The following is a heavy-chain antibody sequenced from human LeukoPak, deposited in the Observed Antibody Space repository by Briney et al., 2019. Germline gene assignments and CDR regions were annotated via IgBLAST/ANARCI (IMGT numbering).Heavy chain of an antibody. V-gene: IGHV3-30*03. D-gene: IGHD3-10*01. CDR1: GFTFSSYS. Sequence: GGSLRLSCAASGFTFSSYSMNWVRQAPGKGLEWVAVISYDGSNKYYADSVKGRFTISRDNSKNTLYLQMNSLRAEDTAVYYCARDMALDAFDIWGQGTMVTVSS. CDR2: ISYDGSNK. J-gene: IGHJ3*02. CDR3: ARDMALDAFDI.